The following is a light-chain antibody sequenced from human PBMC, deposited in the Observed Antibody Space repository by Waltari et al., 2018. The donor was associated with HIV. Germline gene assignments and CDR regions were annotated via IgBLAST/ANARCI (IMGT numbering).Light chain of an antibody. CDR3: QQSYRFPRT. Sequence: DIQLTQSPSSLSSSVGDRVSITCRASQSGGRSLLWYQQIPGRAPSLVVYGASDLRDGVPSRFSASGSGTLFTLTIRSLQPEDVAAYYCQQSYRFPRTFGQGTRV. CDR2: GAS. CDR1: QSGGRS. J-gene: IGKJ1*01. V-gene: IGKV1-39*01.